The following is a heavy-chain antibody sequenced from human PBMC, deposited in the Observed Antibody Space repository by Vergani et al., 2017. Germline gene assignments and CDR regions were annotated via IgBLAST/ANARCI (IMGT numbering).Heavy chain of an antibody. V-gene: IGHV3-7*01. CDR2: IKQDGSEK. CDR3: ARSYYFWGGYYAAHYDYYYMDV. CDR1: GFTLSSYW. J-gene: IGHJ6*03. D-gene: IGHD3-3*01. Sequence: EVQLVESGGGLVQPGGSLRLSCAASGFTLSSYWMSWVRQAPGKGLEWVANIKQDGSEKYYVDSVKGRFTISRDNTKNSLYLQMNSLKAEDTAVYYCARSYYFWGGYYAAHYDYYYMDVWGKGTTVTVSS.